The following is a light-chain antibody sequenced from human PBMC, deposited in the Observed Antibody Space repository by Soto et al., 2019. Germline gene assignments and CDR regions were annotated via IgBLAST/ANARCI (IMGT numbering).Light chain of an antibody. CDR2: DAS. Sequence: DIQMTQSPSTLSASVGDRVTITCRASQSIGEWFAWYQQKPGKAPKVLIYDASRLQSGVPSRFSGSGSETEFILTISSLQPDDFATYYCQDYSDNSWTFGQGTKV. J-gene: IGKJ1*01. V-gene: IGKV1-5*01. CDR3: QDYSDNSWT. CDR1: QSIGEW.